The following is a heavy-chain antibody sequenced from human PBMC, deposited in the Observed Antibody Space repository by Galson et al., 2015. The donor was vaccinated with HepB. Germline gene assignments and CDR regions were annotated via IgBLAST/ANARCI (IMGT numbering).Heavy chain of an antibody. CDR3: AREQGYNDYRTSDY. CDR2: ITYDGVTE. Sequence: LRLSCAVSGFSFNAHGMHWVRQAPGQGLEWVGVITYDGVTEGYADYAKGRFAISRDTSTNTLYLQMNNLRAEDTAMYYCAREQGYNDYRTSDYWGQGTLVTVSS. V-gene: IGHV3-33*05. J-gene: IGHJ4*02. CDR1: GFSFNAHG. D-gene: IGHD4-11*01.